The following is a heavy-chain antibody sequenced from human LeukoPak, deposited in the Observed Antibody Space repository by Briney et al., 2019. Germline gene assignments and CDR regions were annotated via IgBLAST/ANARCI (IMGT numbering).Heavy chain of an antibody. Sequence: GASVKVSCKASGYTFTSYGISWVRQAPGQGLEWMGGIIPIFGTANYAQKFQGRVTITADKSTSTAYMELSSLRSEDTAVYYCARDPAGLYDITEENDYWGQGTLVTVSS. V-gene: IGHV1-69*06. D-gene: IGHD3-9*01. CDR2: IIPIFGTA. J-gene: IGHJ4*02. CDR1: GYTFTSYG. CDR3: ARDPAGLYDITEENDY.